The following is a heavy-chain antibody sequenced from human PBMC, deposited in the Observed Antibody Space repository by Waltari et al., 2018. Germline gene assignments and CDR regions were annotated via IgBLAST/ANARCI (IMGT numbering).Heavy chain of an antibody. Sequence: EVQLVESGGGLVQPGGSLRLSSAASGFTFSSYWMSWFRQAPGKGLEWVANIKQDGSEKYYVDSVKGRFTISRDNAKNSLYLQMNSLRAEDTAVYYCAREGVQLEIDYWGQGTLVTVSS. CDR1: GFTFSSYW. D-gene: IGHD1-1*01. CDR2: IKQDGSEK. CDR3: AREGVQLEIDY. V-gene: IGHV3-7*01. J-gene: IGHJ4*02.